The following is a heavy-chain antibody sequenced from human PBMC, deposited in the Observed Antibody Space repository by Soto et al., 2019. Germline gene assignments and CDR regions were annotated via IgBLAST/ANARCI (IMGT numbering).Heavy chain of an antibody. V-gene: IGHV3-15*01. CDR3: AVDVDSSGVAELDY. Sequence: EVHVVESGGGSVKPGGSLRLSCAATGFSFDPAWLTWVRQSPGKGLEWVARIKSKTSGETTDYAAPVKGRFTISRDDSKTTAYLQMSSLNTEDTGIYYCAVDVDSSGVAELDYWGQGTLVTVSS. CDR1: GFSFDPAW. CDR2: IKSKTSGETT. J-gene: IGHJ4*02. D-gene: IGHD2-15*01.